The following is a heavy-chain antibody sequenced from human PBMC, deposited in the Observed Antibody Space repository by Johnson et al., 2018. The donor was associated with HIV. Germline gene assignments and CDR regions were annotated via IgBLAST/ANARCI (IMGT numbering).Heavy chain of an antibody. J-gene: IGHJ3*02. D-gene: IGHD5-24*01. CDR2: IGKVSDT. V-gene: IGHV3-13*01. Sequence: VQLVESGGGLVQPGGSLRLSYAASGFIFRSYDMHWVRQTAGKGLEWVSAIGKVSDTYYSDSVKGRFSMSRENVKNSLYLQMNNLRAGDTAVYFCARESRDGPNLRAFDIWGQGTTVIVSS. CDR3: ARESRDGPNLRAFDI. CDR1: GFIFRSYD.